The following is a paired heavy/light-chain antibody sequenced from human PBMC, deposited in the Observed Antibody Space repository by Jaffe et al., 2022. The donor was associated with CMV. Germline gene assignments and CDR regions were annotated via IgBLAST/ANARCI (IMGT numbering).Light chain of an antibody. CDR3: QQRSNWPLIT. Sequence: EIVLTQSPATLSLSPGERATLSCRASQSVSSYLAWYQQKPGQAPRLLIYDASNRATGIPARFSGSGSGTDFTLTISSLEPEDFAVYYCQQRSNWPLITFGQGTRLEIK. J-gene: IGKJ5*01. CDR2: DAS. V-gene: IGKV3-11*01. CDR1: QSVSSY.
Heavy chain of an antibody. CDR2: ISSNGGST. V-gene: IGHV3-64*01. Sequence: EVQLVESGGGLVQPGGSLRLSCAASGFTFSSYAMHWVRQAPGKGLEYVSAISSNGGSTYYANSVKGRFTISRDNSKNTLYLQMGSLRAEDMAVYYCARSPYYYGSGSSGGYYFDYWGQGTLVTVSS. CDR3: ARSPYYYGSGSSGGYYFDY. CDR1: GFTFSSYA. J-gene: IGHJ4*02. D-gene: IGHD3-10*01.